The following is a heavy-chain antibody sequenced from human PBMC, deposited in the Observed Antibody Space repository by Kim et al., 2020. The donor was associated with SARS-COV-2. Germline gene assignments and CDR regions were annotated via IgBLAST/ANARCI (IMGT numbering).Heavy chain of an antibody. J-gene: IGHJ4*02. V-gene: IGHV3-64D*09. Sequence: YTYSVKSRYTISRDNSKNTLYLQMTSLRPEDTALYYCVKTSSTWASHFDYWGQGTLVTVSS. CDR3: VKTSSTWASHFDY. D-gene: IGHD6-13*01.